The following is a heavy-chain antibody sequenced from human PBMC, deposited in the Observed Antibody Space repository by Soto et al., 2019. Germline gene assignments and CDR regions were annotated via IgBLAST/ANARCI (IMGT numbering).Heavy chain of an antibody. CDR1: GFTFDYNA. CDR3: AISQDRGGRTTFIY. CDR2: INWKSDI. D-gene: IGHD3-16*01. Sequence: PGGSLRLSRAVSGFTFDYNAMHWVRQAPEKGLEWVSGINWKSDIGYADSVKGRFTISRDSAENSLYLQMNSLRAEDTALYYCAISQDRGGRTTFIYWGQGTQVTVSS. V-gene: IGHV3-9*01. J-gene: IGHJ4*02.